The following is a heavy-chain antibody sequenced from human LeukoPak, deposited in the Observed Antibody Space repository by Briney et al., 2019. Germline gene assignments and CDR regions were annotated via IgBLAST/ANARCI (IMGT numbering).Heavy chain of an antibody. V-gene: IGHV1-2*02. Sequence: ASVKVSCKASGYTFTGYYMHWVRQAPGQGLEWMGWINPNSGGTNYAQKLQGRVTMTTDTSTSTAYMELRSLRSDDTAVYYCARDQDRYYDILTGYSTKGYYYYYMDVWGKGTTVTVSS. D-gene: IGHD3-9*01. CDR1: GYTFTGYY. CDR2: INPNSGGT. CDR3: ARDQDRYYDILTGYSTKGYYYYYMDV. J-gene: IGHJ6*03.